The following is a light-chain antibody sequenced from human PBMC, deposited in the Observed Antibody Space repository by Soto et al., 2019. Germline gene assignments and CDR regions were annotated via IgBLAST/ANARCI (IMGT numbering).Light chain of an antibody. CDR3: LQSYTFPFT. Sequence: DIQMTQSPFSLSASVGDTVTLTCRASQDISNYLNWLQQKPGKAPKLLIYAASTLQTGVPSRFSGSESGTEFTLTISSLQPEDFAIYFCLQSYTFPFTFGPGTGVEI. CDR1: QDISNY. CDR2: AAS. J-gene: IGKJ3*01. V-gene: IGKV1-39*01.